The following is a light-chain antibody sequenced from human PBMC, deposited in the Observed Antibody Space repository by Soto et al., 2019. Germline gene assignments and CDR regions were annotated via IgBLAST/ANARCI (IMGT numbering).Light chain of an antibody. CDR2: LNSDGSH. CDR1: SGHSSYA. Sequence: QPVLTQSPSASASLGASVKLTCTLSSGHSSYAIAWHQQQPEKGPRYLMKLNSDGSHSKGDGLPDRFSGSSSGAERYLTISSLQSEDEAYYYCQTWGTGIHYVFGTGTKVTVL. CDR3: QTWGTGIHYV. J-gene: IGLJ1*01. V-gene: IGLV4-69*01.